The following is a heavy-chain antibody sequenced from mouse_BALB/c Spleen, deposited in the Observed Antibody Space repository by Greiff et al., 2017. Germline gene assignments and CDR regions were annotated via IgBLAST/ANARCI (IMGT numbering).Heavy chain of an antibody. CDR3: ANYRYDRSWFAY. CDR2: IYPGDGDT. CDR1: GYAFSSYW. Sequence: QVQLQQSGAELVRPGSSVKISCKASGYAFSSYWMNWVKQRPGQGLEWIGQIYPGDGDTNYNGKFKGKATLTADKSSSTAYMQLSSLTSEDSAVYFCANYRYDRSWFAYWGQGTLVTVSA. V-gene: IGHV1-80*01. J-gene: IGHJ3*01. D-gene: IGHD2-14*01.